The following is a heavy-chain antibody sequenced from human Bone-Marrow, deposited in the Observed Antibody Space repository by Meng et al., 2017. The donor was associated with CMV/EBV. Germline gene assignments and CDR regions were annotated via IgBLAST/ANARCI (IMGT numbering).Heavy chain of an antibody. Sequence: ASVKVSCKASGYTFTSYYMHWVRQAPGQGLEWMGIINPSGGSTSYAQKLQGRVTMTRDTSTSTVYMELSSLRSEDTAVYYCARDYGDYSPHYYYYGMDGWGQGTTVTVSS. J-gene: IGHJ6*01. CDR2: INPSGGST. CDR1: GYTFTSYY. V-gene: IGHV1-46*01. D-gene: IGHD4-17*01. CDR3: ARDYGDYSPHYYYYGMDG.